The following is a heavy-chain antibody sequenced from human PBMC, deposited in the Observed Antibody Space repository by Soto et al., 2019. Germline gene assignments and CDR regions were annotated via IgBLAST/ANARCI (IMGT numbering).Heavy chain of an antibody. Sequence: QVQLQESGPGLVKPSQTLSLTCTVSGGSISSGGYYWSWIRQHTGKGLEWIGYIYYSGSTYYNPSLKSRGTISVDTSKNQFSLKLSSVTAAATAVYYCARSSWRVRSGGGIFDYWGQGTLVTVSS. J-gene: IGHJ4*02. CDR1: GGSISSGGYY. CDR3: ARSSWRVRSGGGIFDY. CDR2: IYYSGST. V-gene: IGHV4-31*03. D-gene: IGHD2-15*01.